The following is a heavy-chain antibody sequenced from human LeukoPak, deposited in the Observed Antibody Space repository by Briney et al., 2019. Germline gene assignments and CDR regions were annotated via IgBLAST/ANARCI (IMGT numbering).Heavy chain of an antibody. V-gene: IGHV3-30*02. CDR3: AKGRGWEESYYYYYMDV. CDR1: GFTFSKYS. D-gene: IGHD1-26*01. CDR2: IRYDGSNK. Sequence: GGSLRLSCAASGFTFSKYSMHWVRQAPGKGLEWVAFIRYDGSNKYYTDSVKGRSTISRDNSKNTLYLQMNSLRAEDTAVYYCAKGRGWEESYYYYYMDVWGKGTTVTISS. J-gene: IGHJ6*03.